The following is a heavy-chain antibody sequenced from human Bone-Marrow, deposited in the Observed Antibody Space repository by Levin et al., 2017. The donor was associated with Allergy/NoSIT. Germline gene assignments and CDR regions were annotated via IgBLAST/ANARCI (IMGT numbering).Heavy chain of an antibody. CDR3: ARGCDGACYGTH. V-gene: IGHV3-74*01. CDR1: GFTFSSYW. CDR2: INTDGSST. D-gene: IGHD2-21*02. J-gene: IGHJ4*02. Sequence: AGGSLRLSCAASGFTFSSYWMHWVRQVPGKGLVWVSRINTDGSSTNYADSVKGRFTVSRDNARNTLYLQLYGLRAEDTAIYYCARGCDGACYGTHWGQGALVTVSS.